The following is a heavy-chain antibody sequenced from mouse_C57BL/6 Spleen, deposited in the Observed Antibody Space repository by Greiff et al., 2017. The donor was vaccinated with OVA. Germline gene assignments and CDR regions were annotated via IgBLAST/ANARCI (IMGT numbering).Heavy chain of an antibody. D-gene: IGHD2-5*01. J-gene: IGHJ1*03. V-gene: IGHV1-63*01. Sequence: VQLQQSGAELVRPGTSVQMSCKASGYTFTNYWIGWAKQRPGHGLEWIGDIYPGGGYTNYNEKFKGKATLTADTSSSTAYMQFSSLTSEDSAIYYCARGYDSNYPYWYFDVWGTGTTVTVSS. CDR1: GYTFTNYW. CDR3: ARGYDSNYPYWYFDV. CDR2: IYPGGGYT.